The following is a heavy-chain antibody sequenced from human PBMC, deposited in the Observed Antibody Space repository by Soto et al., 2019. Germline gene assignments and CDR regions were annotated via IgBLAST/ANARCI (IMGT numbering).Heavy chain of an antibody. J-gene: IGHJ5*02. CDR2: IIPILGIA. V-gene: IGHV1-69*08. CDR3: AREALVYGDYLWHNWFDP. Sequence: QVQLVQSGAEVKKPGSSVKVSCKASGGTFSSYTISWVRQAPGQGLEWMGRIIPILGIANYAQKFQGRVTITADKSTSTAYRERSSLRSEHTAVYYCAREALVYGDYLWHNWFDPWGQGTLVTVSS. D-gene: IGHD4-17*01. CDR1: GGTFSSYT.